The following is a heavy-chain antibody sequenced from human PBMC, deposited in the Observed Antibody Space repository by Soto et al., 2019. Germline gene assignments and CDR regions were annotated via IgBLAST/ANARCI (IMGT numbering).Heavy chain of an antibody. CDR1: GFTFSSYA. Sequence: VQLLESGGGLVQPGGSLRLSCAASGFTFSSYAMSWVRQAPGKGLEWVSAISGSGGSTYYADSVKGRFTISRDNSKNTLYLQMNSLRAEDTAVYYCAKFRLEYSSSSAAFDIWGQGTMVTVSS. J-gene: IGHJ3*02. CDR3: AKFRLEYSSSSAAFDI. D-gene: IGHD6-6*01. V-gene: IGHV3-23*01. CDR2: ISGSGGST.